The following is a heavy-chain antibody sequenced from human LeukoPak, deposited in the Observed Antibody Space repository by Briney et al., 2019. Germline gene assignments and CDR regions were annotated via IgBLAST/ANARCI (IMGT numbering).Heavy chain of an antibody. CDR2: ISSNGGST. D-gene: IGHD6-13*01. V-gene: IGHV3-64D*06. CDR1: GFTFSSYA. Sequence: GGSLRLSCSASGFTFSSYAMHWVRQAPEKGLEYVSAISSNGGSTYYADSVKGRFTISRDNSKNTLYLQMSSLRAEDTAVYYCVKAYSSSWYYFDYWGQGTLVTVSS. J-gene: IGHJ4*02. CDR3: VKAYSSSWYYFDY.